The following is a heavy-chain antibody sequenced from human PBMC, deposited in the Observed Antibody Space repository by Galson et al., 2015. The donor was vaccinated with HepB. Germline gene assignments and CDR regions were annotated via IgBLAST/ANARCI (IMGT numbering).Heavy chain of an antibody. CDR1: GYNFNVYW. CDR2: IYPGDSDT. CDR3: ARHRSRREGNNLDY. Sequence: QSGAEVKKPGESLKISCRGSGYNFNVYWIGWVRQMPGKGLEWMGIIYPGDSDTKYSPSFQGQVTISADKSISTAYLQWSSLEASDTAMYYCARHRSRREGNNLDYWGQGTLVTASS. V-gene: IGHV5-51*01. D-gene: IGHD5-24*01. J-gene: IGHJ4*02.